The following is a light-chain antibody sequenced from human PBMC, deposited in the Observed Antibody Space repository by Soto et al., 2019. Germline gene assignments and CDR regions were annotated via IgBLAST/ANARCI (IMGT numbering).Light chain of an antibody. CDR1: SSDIGSNT. J-gene: IGLJ1*01. V-gene: IGLV1-44*01. Sequence: QSVLTQPHSASGTPGQRVTISCSGSSSDIGSNTVNWYQQLPVTAPKLLIYSNNQRPSGVPDRFSGSKSGTSASLAISGLQSEDEADYYCAAWDDSLNGYVFGTGTKVTVL. CDR2: SNN. CDR3: AAWDDSLNGYV.